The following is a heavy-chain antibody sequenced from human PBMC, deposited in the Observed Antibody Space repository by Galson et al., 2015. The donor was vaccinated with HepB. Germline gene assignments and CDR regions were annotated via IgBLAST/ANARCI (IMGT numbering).Heavy chain of an antibody. Sequence: SLRLSCAASGFTFSSYWMSWVRQAPGKGLEWVANIKQDGSEKYYVDSVKGRFTISRDNAKNSLYLQMNSLRAEDTAVYYCARGVSGKWLPQRFTYFDYWGQGTLVTVSS. CDR2: IKQDGSEK. V-gene: IGHV3-7*03. D-gene: IGHD6-19*01. J-gene: IGHJ4*02. CDR1: GFTFSSYW. CDR3: ARGVSGKWLPQRFTYFDY.